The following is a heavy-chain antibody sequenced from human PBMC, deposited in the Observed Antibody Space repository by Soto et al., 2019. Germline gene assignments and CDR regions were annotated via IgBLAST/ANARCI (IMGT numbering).Heavy chain of an antibody. V-gene: IGHV4-34*12. J-gene: IGHJ4*02. CDR3: ARDKITGLFDY. CDR1: GGSFSGYY. CDR2: IIHSGST. D-gene: IGHD2-8*02. Sequence: PSETLSLTCAVYGGSFSGYYWTWIRQPPGTGLEWIGEIIHSGSTNYNPSFKSRVTISVDTSKNQFSLKLTFVTAADTAVYYCARDKITGLFDYWGQGTLVTVS.